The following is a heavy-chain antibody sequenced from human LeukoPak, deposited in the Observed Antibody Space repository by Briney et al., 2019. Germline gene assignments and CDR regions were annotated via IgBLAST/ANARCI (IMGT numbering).Heavy chain of an antibody. CDR2: ISSSGSTI. V-gene: IGHV3-11*04. Sequence: PGGSLRLSCAASGFTFSDYYMSWIRQAPGKGLEWVSYISSSGSTIYYADSVKGRFTISRDNAKNSLYLQMNSLRAEDTAVYYCARDQRYSYGLNYFDYWGQGTLVTVSS. D-gene: IGHD5-18*01. CDR3: ARDQRYSYGLNYFDY. CDR1: GFTFSDYY. J-gene: IGHJ4*02.